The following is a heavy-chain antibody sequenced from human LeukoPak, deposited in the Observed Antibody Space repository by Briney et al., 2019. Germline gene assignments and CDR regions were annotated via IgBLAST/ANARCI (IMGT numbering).Heavy chain of an antibody. CDR2: INHSGST. CDR1: GGSFSPYY. J-gene: IGHJ4*02. D-gene: IGHD3-16*02. Sequence: SETLSLTCAVYGGSFSPYYWSWIRQPPGKGLEWIGEINHSGSTNYNPSLKSRVTISVDTSKNQFSLKLTSVTAADTAVYYCARGYLWGSYRSHGLNYFDYWGQGTLVTVSS. V-gene: IGHV4-34*01. CDR3: ARGYLWGSYRSHGLNYFDY.